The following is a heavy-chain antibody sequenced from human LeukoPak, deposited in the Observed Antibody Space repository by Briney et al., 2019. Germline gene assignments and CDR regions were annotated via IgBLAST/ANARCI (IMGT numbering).Heavy chain of an antibody. Sequence: ASVKVSCKASGYTFTSSDINWVRQATGQGLEWMGWMNPNSGNTGYAQKFQGRVTMTRNTSISTAYMELSSLRSEDTAVYYCARGRTIFGVALLLKSGGYYYYYMDVWGKGTTVTVSS. CDR2: MNPNSGNT. V-gene: IGHV1-8*01. CDR3: ARGRTIFGVALLLKSGGYYYYYMDV. J-gene: IGHJ6*03. CDR1: GYTFTSSD. D-gene: IGHD3-3*01.